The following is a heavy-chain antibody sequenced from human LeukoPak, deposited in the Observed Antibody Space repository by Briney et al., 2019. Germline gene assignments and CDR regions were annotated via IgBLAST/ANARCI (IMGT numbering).Heavy chain of an antibody. D-gene: IGHD2-2*01. CDR2: IIPIFGTA. V-gene: IGHV1-69*13. CDR3: ARGDTWEYCSSTSCYLYAFDI. CDR1: GGTFSSYA. Sequence: GASVKVSCKASGGTFSSYAISWVRQAPGQGLEWMGGIIPIFGTANYAQKFQGRVTITADESTSTAYMELSSLRSEDTAVYYCARGDTWEYCSSTSCYLYAFDIWGQETMVTVSS. J-gene: IGHJ3*02.